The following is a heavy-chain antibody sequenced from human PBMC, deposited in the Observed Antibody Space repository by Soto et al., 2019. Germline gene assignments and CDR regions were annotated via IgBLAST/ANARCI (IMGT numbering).Heavy chain of an antibody. Sequence: SLRLSCAASGFTFSSYAISWVRQAPGKGLEWVSAISGSGGSTYYADSVKGRFTISRDNSKNTLYLQMNSLRAEDTAVYYCAKDDYGEGYYYYGMDVWGQGTTVTVSS. CDR1: GFTFSSYA. D-gene: IGHD4-17*01. V-gene: IGHV3-23*01. CDR2: ISGSGGST. J-gene: IGHJ6*02. CDR3: AKDDYGEGYYYYGMDV.